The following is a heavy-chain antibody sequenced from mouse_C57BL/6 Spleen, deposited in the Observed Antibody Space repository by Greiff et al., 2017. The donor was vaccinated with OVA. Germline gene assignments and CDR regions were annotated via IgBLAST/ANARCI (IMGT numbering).Heavy chain of an antibody. CDR3: ARSLAISTGAMDY. CDR2: IWSDGST. CDR1: GFSLTSYG. J-gene: IGHJ4*01. D-gene: IGHD1-1*01. V-gene: IGHV2-6*03. Sequence: QVQLKESGPGLVAPSQSLSITCTVSGFSLTSYGVHWVRQTPGKGLEWLVVIWSDGSTTYNTAHIYRQMISKDKSKCQVFLIMLSLQTYDTAMYYCARSLAISTGAMDYWGQGTSVTVSS.